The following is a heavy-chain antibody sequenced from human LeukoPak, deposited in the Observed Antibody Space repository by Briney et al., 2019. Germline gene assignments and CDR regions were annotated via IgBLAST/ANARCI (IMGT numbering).Heavy chain of an antibody. J-gene: IGHJ2*01. CDR3: ARDYYGSGSLRYFDL. V-gene: IGHV4-59*12. D-gene: IGHD3-10*01. CDR2: IYYSGST. CDR1: NGSISNYY. Sequence: SETLSLTCTVSNGSISNYYWSWIRQTTGKGLEWIGFIYYSGSTNYNPSLKSRVTMSVDTSKNQFSLKLSSVTAADTAVYYCARDYYGSGSLRYFDLWGRGTLVTVSS.